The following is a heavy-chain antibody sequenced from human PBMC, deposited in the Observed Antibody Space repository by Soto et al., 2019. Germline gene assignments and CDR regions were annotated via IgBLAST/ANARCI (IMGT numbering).Heavy chain of an antibody. D-gene: IGHD3-10*01. CDR3: ARSRNGGVADSFDY. Sequence: QVQLVASGGGVVQQGRSLTLSCEASGFTFRRHAIHWVRQAPGKGLEWVAVISRDGSNESSEDSVKGRFTISRDNSKNTLFLQLKSLRLEDTAVYYCARSRNGGVADSFDYWGQGTLVTVAS. J-gene: IGHJ4*02. V-gene: IGHV3-30-3*01. CDR1: GFTFRRHA. CDR2: ISRDGSNE.